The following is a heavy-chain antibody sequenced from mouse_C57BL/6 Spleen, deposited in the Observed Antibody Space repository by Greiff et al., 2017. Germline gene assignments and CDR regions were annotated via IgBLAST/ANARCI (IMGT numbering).Heavy chain of an antibody. V-gene: IGHV1-82*01. CDR1: GYAFSSSW. Sequence: VKLQQSGPELVKPGASVKISCKASGYAFSSSWMHWVKQRPGKGLEWIGRIYPGDGDTNYNGKFKGKATLTADKSSSTAYMQLSSLTSEDSAVYFCARDVYDDYDAYFDYWGQGTTRTVSS. D-gene: IGHD2-4*01. J-gene: IGHJ2*01. CDR3: ARDVYDDYDAYFDY. CDR2: IYPGDGDT.